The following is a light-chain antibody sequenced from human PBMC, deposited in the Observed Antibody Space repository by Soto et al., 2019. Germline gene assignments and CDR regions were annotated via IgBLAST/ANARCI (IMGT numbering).Light chain of an antibody. Sequence: EIVMTQSPATLSVSPGERATLSCRASQSVNSKLAWYQQKPGRAPRLLIYGASTRATGIPARFSGSGSGTDFTLTISRLEPEDFAVYYCQQYGSSSTFGQGTRLEIK. CDR2: GAS. V-gene: IGKV3-15*01. CDR3: QQYGSSST. CDR1: QSVNSK. J-gene: IGKJ5*01.